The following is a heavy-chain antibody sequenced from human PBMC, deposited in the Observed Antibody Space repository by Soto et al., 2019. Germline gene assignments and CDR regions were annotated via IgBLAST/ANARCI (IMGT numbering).Heavy chain of an antibody. J-gene: IGHJ4*02. V-gene: IGHV1-18*01. CDR3: ARDHGSTRPGGFDY. CDR1: GYTFTSYG. Sequence: ASVKVSCKASGYTFTSYGIGWVRQAPGQGLEWMGWISAYNGNTNYAQKLQGRVTMTTDTSTSTAYMELRSLRSDDTAVYYCARDHGSTRPGGFDYWGQGTLVTVSS. D-gene: IGHD6-13*01. CDR2: ISAYNGNT.